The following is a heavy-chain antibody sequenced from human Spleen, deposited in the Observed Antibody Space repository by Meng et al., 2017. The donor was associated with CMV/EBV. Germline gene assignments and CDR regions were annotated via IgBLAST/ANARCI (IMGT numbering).Heavy chain of an antibody. J-gene: IGHJ4*02. V-gene: IGHV4-4*02. D-gene: IGHD6-19*01. CDR1: GGSISISTW. CDR2: IYHSGGT. CDR3: ARDPYATGWAG. Sequence: MQLEGAGAGLVEPSGTLSLTGAVSGGSISISTWWSWVRQPRGKGLEWIGEIYHSGGTNYNPSLRGRVTISLDKSKNQFSPTLRSVTAADTAVYYCARDPYATGWAGWGQGTLVTVSS.